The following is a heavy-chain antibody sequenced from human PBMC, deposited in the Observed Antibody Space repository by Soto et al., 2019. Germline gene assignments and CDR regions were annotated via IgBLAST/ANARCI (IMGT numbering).Heavy chain of an antibody. D-gene: IGHD2-15*01. CDR2: ISGSGGST. J-gene: IGHJ3*02. CDR3: ANLGYCSGGSCLDAFDI. V-gene: IGHV3-23*01. Sequence: VQLLESGGGLVQPGGSRRLSCAASGFTFSSYAMSWVRQAPGKGLEWVSAISGSGGSTYYADSVKGRFTISRDNSKNTLYLQMNSLRAEDTAVYYCANLGYCSGGSCLDAFDIWGQGTMVTVSS. CDR1: GFTFSSYA.